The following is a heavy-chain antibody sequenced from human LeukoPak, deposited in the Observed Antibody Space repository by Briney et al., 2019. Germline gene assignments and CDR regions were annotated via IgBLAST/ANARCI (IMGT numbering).Heavy chain of an antibody. CDR2: INSDDSST. CDR3: ARDPHGYWWFDP. Sequence: GGSLRLSCAASGFTFSSYAMSWVRQAPGKGLVWVSRINSDDSSTSYTDSVKGRFTISRDNAKNTLYLQMNSLRAEDTAVYYCARDPHGYWWFDPWGQGTLVTVSS. V-gene: IGHV3-74*01. D-gene: IGHD5-18*01. CDR1: GFTFSSYA. J-gene: IGHJ5*02.